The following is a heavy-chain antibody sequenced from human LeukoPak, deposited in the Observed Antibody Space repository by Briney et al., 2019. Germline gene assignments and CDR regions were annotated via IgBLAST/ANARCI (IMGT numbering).Heavy chain of an antibody. CDR2: IFVGSGNT. J-gene: IGHJ4*02. CDR3: AASGYSYGYGMDY. V-gene: IGHV1-58*02. Sequence: SVKVSYKASGFTLTSSAMQWVRQARGQRLEWIGWIFVGSGNTNYAQKFQERVTITRDMSTSTAYMELSSLRSEDTAVFYCAASGYSYGYGMDYWGQGTLVTVSS. D-gene: IGHD5-18*01. CDR1: GFTLTSSA.